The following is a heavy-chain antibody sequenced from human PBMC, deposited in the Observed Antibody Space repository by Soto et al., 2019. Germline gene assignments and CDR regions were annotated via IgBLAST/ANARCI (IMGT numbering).Heavy chain of an antibody. D-gene: IGHD2-2*01. CDR1: GFTFSSHW. Sequence: GGSLRLSCAASGFTFSSHWMNWVRQAPGKGLVWVSRISGDGRTTSHADSVKGRFTISRDNAKNALYLQVNSLRVEDTAVYYCARGVPNCSSSSCYFDFWGQGILVTVSS. V-gene: IGHV3-74*01. CDR2: ISGDGRTT. CDR3: ARGVPNCSSSSCYFDF. J-gene: IGHJ4*02.